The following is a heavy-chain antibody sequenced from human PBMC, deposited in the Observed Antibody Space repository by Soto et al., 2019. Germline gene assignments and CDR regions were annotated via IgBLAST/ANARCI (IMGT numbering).Heavy chain of an antibody. D-gene: IGHD1-26*01. CDR1: GFSFSTYW. V-gene: IGHV3-7*01. J-gene: IGHJ3*01. CDR2: MNQGGSEI. CDR3: ARDRGYSTFDF. Sequence: GGSLRLSCGASGFSFSTYWMSWVRQAPGKGLEWVANMNQGGSEINYVDSVKGRFTISRDNAKNLLYLQMNSLTVEDTAVYHCARDRGYSTFDFWGQGTMVTVSS.